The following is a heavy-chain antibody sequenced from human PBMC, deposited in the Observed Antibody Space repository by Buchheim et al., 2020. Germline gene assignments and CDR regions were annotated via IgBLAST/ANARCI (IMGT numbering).Heavy chain of an antibody. D-gene: IGHD5-18*01. Sequence: QVQLVQSGADVKKPGSSVKVSCKASGGTFSSYAVSWVRQAPGQGLEWMGGIIPVFGMANYAQKFQGRITITADESTSTVNMELSSLRFEDTAVFYCARVRVNTTLVTLNYDYGMDVWGQGTT. CDR1: GGTFSSYA. CDR3: ARVRVNTTLVTLNYDYGMDV. V-gene: IGHV1-69*01. CDR2: IIPVFGMA. J-gene: IGHJ6*02.